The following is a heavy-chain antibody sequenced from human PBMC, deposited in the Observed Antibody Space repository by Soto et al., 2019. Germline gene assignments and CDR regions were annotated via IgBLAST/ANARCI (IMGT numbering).Heavy chain of an antibody. J-gene: IGHJ5*02. CDR1: GFTFSGSA. V-gene: IGHV3-73*02. D-gene: IGHD3-22*01. Sequence: EVQLVESGGGLVQPGGSLKLSCAASGFTFSGSAMHWVRQASGKGLEWVGRIRSKTNSYATAYAAPVKGRFTISRDDAKDTAYLQMNSLKTEDTAVYYCTRDPRNYYDSIGSANWFDPWGQGTLVTVSS. CDR3: TRDPRNYYDSIGSANWFDP. CDR2: IRSKTNSYAT.